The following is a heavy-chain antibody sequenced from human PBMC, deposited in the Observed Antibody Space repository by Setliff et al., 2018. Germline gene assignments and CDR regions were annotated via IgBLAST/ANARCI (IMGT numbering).Heavy chain of an antibody. CDR3: ARSIGGFSATSHPLDY. J-gene: IGHJ4*02. CDR1: GYTFSSYG. V-gene: IGHV1-18*01. Sequence: ASVKVSCKTSGYTFSSYGVVWVRHAPGQGPEWMGWISGFNGNTNYAQSVRDRLIMTADKSTSTSYMELRGLTSGDTAIYYCARSIGGFSATSHPLDYLGQGTQVTV. CDR2: ISGFNGNT. D-gene: IGHD3-10*01.